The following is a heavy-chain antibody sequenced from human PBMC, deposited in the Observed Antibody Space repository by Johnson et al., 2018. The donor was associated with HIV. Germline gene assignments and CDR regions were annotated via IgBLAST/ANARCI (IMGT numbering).Heavy chain of an antibody. CDR2: IYSGGST. D-gene: IGHD1-26*01. J-gene: IGHJ3*02. CDR3: ARDRRGATIDDAFDI. CDR1: GFTVSNNY. V-gene: IGHV3-66*01. Sequence: EMQLVESGGGLVQPGGSLRLSCVASGFTVSNNYMSWVRQAPGKGLEWVSVIYSGGSTYYADSVKGRCTISRDNSKNTLFLQMNSLRAEDTAVYYCARDRRGATIDDAFDIWGQGTMVTVSS.